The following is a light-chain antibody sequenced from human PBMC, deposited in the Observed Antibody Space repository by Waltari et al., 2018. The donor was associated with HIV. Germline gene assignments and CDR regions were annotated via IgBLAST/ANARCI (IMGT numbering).Light chain of an antibody. J-gene: IGLJ3*02. CDR2: DVS. V-gene: IGLV2-11*01. Sequence: QSALTQPRSVSGSPGQSVTISCTGTSSDVGGYNYVSWYQQHPTKAPKLTIYDVSKRPSGVPDRFSGSKSVNTASLTISGLQAEDEADYYCCSYAGTYTWVFGGGTKLTVL. CDR3: CSYAGTYTWV. CDR1: SSDVGGYNY.